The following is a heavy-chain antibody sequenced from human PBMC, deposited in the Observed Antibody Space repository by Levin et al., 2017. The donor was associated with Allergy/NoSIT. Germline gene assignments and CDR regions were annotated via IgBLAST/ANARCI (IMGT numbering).Heavy chain of an antibody. V-gene: IGHV4-30-4*01. CDR3: ARSRKFSRWLQSADFDY. J-gene: IGHJ4*02. CDR1: GGSISSGDYY. CDR2: IYYSGST. D-gene: IGHD5-24*01. Sequence: SETLSLTCTVSGGSISSGDYYWSWIRQPPGKGLEWIGYIYYSGSTYYNPSLKSRVTISVDTSKNQFSLKLSSVTAADTAVYYCARSRKFSRWLQSADFDYWGQGTLVTVSS.